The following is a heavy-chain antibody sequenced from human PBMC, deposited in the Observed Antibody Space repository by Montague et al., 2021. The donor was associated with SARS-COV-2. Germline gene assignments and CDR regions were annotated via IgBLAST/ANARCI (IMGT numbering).Heavy chain of an antibody. CDR1: GDSVSRNSAA. D-gene: IGHD1-26*01. Sequence: CAISGDSVSRNSAARNWIRQSPSRGLEWLGRTYYRSKWYNDYAVSVKSRITINPDTSKNQISPQLNSVTPEDTAVYYCARTSASSDYWGQGTLVTVSS. V-gene: IGHV6-1*01. CDR2: TYYRSKWYN. CDR3: ARTSASSDY. J-gene: IGHJ4*02.